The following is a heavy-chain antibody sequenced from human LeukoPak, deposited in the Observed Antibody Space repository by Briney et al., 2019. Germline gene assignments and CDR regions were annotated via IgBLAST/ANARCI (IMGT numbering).Heavy chain of an antibody. Sequence: GASVKVFCKASGYTFTGYYMHWVRQAPGQGLEWMGWINPNSGGTNYAQKFQGRVTMTRDTSISTAYMELSRLRSDDTAVYYCARPYYDFWSGYHDAFDIWGQGTMVTVSS. D-gene: IGHD3-3*01. CDR1: GYTFTGYY. V-gene: IGHV1-2*02. CDR2: INPNSGGT. J-gene: IGHJ3*02. CDR3: ARPYYDFWSGYHDAFDI.